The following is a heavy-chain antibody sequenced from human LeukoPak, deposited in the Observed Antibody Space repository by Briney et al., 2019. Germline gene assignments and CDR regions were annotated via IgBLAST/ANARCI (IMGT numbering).Heavy chain of an antibody. CDR3: ARVSYGSGSLYYYYYYMDV. Sequence: PGGSLRLSCAASGFTLSSFAMSWVRQAPGQGLEWVANIKKDGSEKYYVDSVKGRFTISRDNAKNSLYLQMNNLRAEDTAVYFCARVSYGSGSLYYYYYYMDVWGKGTTVTISS. J-gene: IGHJ6*03. V-gene: IGHV3-7*01. D-gene: IGHD3-10*01. CDR2: IKKDGSEK. CDR1: GFTLSSFA.